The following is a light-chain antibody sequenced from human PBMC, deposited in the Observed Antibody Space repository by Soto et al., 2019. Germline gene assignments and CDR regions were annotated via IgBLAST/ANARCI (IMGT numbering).Light chain of an antibody. CDR3: QQYNSYSWT. CDR1: QSISSW. CDR2: MAS. J-gene: IGKJ1*01. V-gene: IGKV1-5*03. Sequence: DIQMTHSPSTLSASVGDTVTITCRASQSISSWLAWYQQKPGKASKLLIYMASSLESGVPSRFSGSGSGTEFTLTICSLQPDDFATYYCQQYNSYSWTFCQGTKVDI.